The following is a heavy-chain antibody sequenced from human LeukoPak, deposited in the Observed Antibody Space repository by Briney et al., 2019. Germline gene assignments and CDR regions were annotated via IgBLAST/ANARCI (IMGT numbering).Heavy chain of an antibody. CDR3: VNSDYYYYYGMDV. D-gene: IGHD4-23*01. CDR2: IDHEDGNI. V-gene: IGHV1-69*10. J-gene: IGHJ6*02. Sequence: ASVKVSCKASGGTFSSYAISWVRQAPGQGLEWMGGIDHEDGNIIYAQNFQGRATVTEDTSTDTVYMELSGLRSDDTAVYYCVNSDYYYYYGMDVWGQGTPVTVSS. CDR1: GGTFSSYA.